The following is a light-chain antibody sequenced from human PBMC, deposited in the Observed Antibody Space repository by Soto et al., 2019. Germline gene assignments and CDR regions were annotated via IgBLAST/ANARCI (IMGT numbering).Light chain of an antibody. Sequence: QSALTQPASVSGSPGQSITISCTGTSSDVGGFHYVSWYQQHPGKAPKLIISEVSHRPSGVSNRFSGSKSGNTASLTISGLQAEDEADYCCTSYTNTSTLGVFGGGTKLTVL. CDR3: TSYTNTSTLGV. CDR2: EVS. V-gene: IGLV2-14*01. J-gene: IGLJ3*02. CDR1: SSDVGGFHY.